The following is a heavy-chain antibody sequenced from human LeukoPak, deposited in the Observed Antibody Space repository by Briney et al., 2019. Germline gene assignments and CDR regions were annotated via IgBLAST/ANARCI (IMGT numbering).Heavy chain of an antibody. CDR3: ARSFGYCTNGICSFDY. CDR2: ISYDGSNK. CDR1: GFTFSSYA. V-gene: IGHV3-30-3*01. Sequence: GGFLRLSCAASGFTFSSYAMHWVRQAPGKGLEWVAVISYDGSNKYYADSVKGRFTISRDNSKNTLYLQMNSLRAEDTAVYYCARSFGYCTNGICSFDYWGQGTLVTVSS. J-gene: IGHJ4*02. D-gene: IGHD2-8*01.